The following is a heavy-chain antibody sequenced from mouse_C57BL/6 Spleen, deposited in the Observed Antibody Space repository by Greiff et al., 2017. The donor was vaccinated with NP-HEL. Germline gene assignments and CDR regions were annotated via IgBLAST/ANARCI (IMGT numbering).Heavy chain of an antibody. V-gene: IGHV1-39*01. CDR3: ASSVLLLRSYPYYYAMDY. D-gene: IGHD1-1*01. CDR1: GYSFTDYN. J-gene: IGHJ4*01. CDR2: INPNYGTT. Sequence: VQLQQSGPELVKPGASVKISCKASGYSFTDYNMNWVKQSNGKSLEWIGVINPNYGTTSYNQKFKGKATLTVDQSSSTAYMQLNSLTSEDSAVYYCASSVLLLRSYPYYYAMDYWGQGTSVTVSS.